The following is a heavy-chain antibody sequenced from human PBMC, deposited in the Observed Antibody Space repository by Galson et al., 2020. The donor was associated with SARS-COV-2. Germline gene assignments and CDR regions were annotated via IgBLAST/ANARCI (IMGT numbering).Heavy chain of an antibody. Sequence: GGSLRLSCAASGFTFSSYAMHWVRQAPGKGLEWVAVISYDGSNKYYADSVKGRFTISRDNSKNTLYLQMNSLRAEDTAVYYCARELLEDIVVVVAATSNLYYYYGMDVWGQGTTVTVSS. V-gene: IGHV3-30-3*01. CDR2: ISYDGSNK. J-gene: IGHJ6*02. D-gene: IGHD2-15*01. CDR1: GFTFSSYA. CDR3: ARELLEDIVVVVAATSNLYYYYGMDV.